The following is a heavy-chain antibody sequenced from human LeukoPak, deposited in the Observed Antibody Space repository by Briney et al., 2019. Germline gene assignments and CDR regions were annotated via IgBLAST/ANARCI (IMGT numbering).Heavy chain of an antibody. J-gene: IGHJ4*02. Sequence: GGSLRLSCAASGFTFSSYSMNWVRQAPGKGLEWVSSISSSSSYIYYADSVKGRFTISRDNAKNSLYLQMNSLRAEDTAVYYCARGVVAAAGPSVDYWGQGTLVAVSS. CDR1: GFTFSSYS. D-gene: IGHD6-13*01. V-gene: IGHV3-21*01. CDR2: ISSSSSYI. CDR3: ARGVVAAAGPSVDY.